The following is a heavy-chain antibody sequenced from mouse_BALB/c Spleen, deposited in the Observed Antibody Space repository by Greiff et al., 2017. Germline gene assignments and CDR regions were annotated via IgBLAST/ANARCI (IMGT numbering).Heavy chain of an antibody. J-gene: IGHJ2*01. V-gene: IGHV5-6-5*01. Sequence: EVNVVESGGGLVKPGGSLKLSCAASGFTFSSYAMSWVRQTPEKRLEWVASISSGGSTYYPDSVKGRFTISRDNARNILYLQMSSLRSEDTAMYYCARRGYGSRDYFDYWGQGTTLTVSS. CDR1: GFTFSSYA. CDR3: ARRGYGSRDYFDY. D-gene: IGHD1-2*01. CDR2: ISSGGST.